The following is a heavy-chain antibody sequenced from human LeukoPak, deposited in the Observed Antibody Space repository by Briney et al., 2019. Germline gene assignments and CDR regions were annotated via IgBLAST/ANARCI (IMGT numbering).Heavy chain of an antibody. V-gene: IGHV4-59*01. CDR1: GGPISVYY. J-gene: IGHJ3*02. CDR2: IFYSGST. D-gene: IGHD4-17*01. Sequence: PPRTLPLPCPVSGGPISVYYWSWVRQPPGKGLEWIGYIFYSGSTNYNPSLKSRLTISVDTSKNHFSLKLSSVTAADTAVYYCARDSTVTSAFDIWGQGTMVTVSS. CDR3: ARDSTVTSAFDI.